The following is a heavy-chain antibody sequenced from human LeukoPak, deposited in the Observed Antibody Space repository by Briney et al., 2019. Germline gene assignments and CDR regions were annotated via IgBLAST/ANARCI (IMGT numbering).Heavy chain of an antibody. CDR3: ARDLSYSSGSYIPYYHYYMDV. D-gene: IGHD3-10*01. J-gene: IGHJ6*03. V-gene: IGHV1-2*02. Sequence: ASVKVSCKASGYTFTGYYMHWVRQAPGQGLEWMGWINPNSGGTNYAQKFQGRVTMTRDTSISTAYMELSRLRSDDTAVYYCARDLSYSSGSYIPYYHYYMDVWGKGTTVTISS. CDR2: INPNSGGT. CDR1: GYTFTGYY.